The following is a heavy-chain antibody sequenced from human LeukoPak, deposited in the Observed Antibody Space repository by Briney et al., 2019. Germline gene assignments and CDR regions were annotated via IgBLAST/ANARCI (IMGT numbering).Heavy chain of an antibody. CDR3: AGGPDYGGNSDWFDP. V-gene: IGHV1-46*01. CDR2: INPSGGST. Sequence: ASVKVSCKASGYTFTNYYTHWVRQAPGQGLECKGIINPSGGSTSYAQKFQGRVTMTRDMSTSTVYMELSSLRSADTAVYYCAGGPDYGGNSDWFDPWGQGTLVTVSS. J-gene: IGHJ5*02. CDR1: GYTFTNYY. D-gene: IGHD4-23*01.